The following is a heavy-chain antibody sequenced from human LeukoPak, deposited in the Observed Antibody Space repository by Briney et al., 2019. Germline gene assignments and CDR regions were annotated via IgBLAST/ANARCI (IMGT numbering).Heavy chain of an antibody. Sequence: GASVKVSCKASGYTFTGYYMHWVRQAPGQGREWRGWINPNSGGTNYAQKVQGRVTITRDTSISTPYMALSRLRSDDTAVYYCARDEIRGGENNWFDPWGQGTLVTVSS. CDR2: INPNSGGT. CDR1: GYTFTGYY. V-gene: IGHV1-2*02. D-gene: IGHD2-21*01. CDR3: ARDEIRGGENNWFDP. J-gene: IGHJ5*02.